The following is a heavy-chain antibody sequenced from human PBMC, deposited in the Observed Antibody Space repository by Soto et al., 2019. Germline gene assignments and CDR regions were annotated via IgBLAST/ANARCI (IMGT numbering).Heavy chain of an antibody. Sequence: QVQLQESGPGLVKPSQTLSLTCTVSGDSISSGGYYWSWIRQHPGKGLEWIGYIYYSGSSYYNPSLKSRVTIFVDTSKNQFSLNLSSVTAADTAVYYCARISRDHALPYFAMDVWGEGTTVTVSS. CDR3: ARISRDHALPYFAMDV. CDR2: IYYSGSS. V-gene: IGHV4-31*03. D-gene: IGHD3-10*01. J-gene: IGHJ6*04. CDR1: GDSISSGGYY.